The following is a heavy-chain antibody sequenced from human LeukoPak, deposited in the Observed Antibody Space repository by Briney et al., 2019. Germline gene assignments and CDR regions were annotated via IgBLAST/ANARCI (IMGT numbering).Heavy chain of an antibody. V-gene: IGHV3-74*01. CDR3: ARYCGGDCYGMDV. J-gene: IGHJ6*02. D-gene: IGHD2-21*01. CDR2: INNDGSGT. CDR1: GFTFSSYW. Sequence: GGSLRLSCAASGFTFSSYWMHWVRQAPGKGLVWVSVINNDGSGTNYADSVKGRSTISRDNAKNTLYLQMTSLGAEDTAVYYCARYCGGDCYGMDVWGQGTTVTVSS.